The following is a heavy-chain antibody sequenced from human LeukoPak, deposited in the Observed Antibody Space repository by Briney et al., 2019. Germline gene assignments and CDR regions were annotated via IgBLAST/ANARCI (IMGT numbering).Heavy chain of an antibody. Sequence: SETLSLTCTISGGSISSCSYYWGWIRQPPGKGLEWIGSIYYSGSTYYNPSLKSRVTISVDTSKNQFSLKLSSVTAADTAVYYCARHQRGLAARGAFDIWGQGTMVTVSS. J-gene: IGHJ3*02. D-gene: IGHD6-6*01. CDR3: ARHQRGLAARGAFDI. V-gene: IGHV4-39*01. CDR2: IYYSGST. CDR1: GGSISSCSYY.